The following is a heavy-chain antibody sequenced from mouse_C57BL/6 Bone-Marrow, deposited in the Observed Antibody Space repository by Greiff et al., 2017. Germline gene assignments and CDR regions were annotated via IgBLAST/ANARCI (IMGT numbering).Heavy chain of an antibody. CDR3: ATAYPGRFAY. V-gene: IGHV1-53*01. J-gene: IGHJ3*01. Sequence: VQLQESGAELARPGASVKLSCKASGYTFTSYGISWVKQRTGQGLEWIGNINPSNGGTNYNEKFKSKATLTVDKSSSTAYMQLSSLTSEDSAVYYCATAYPGRFAYWGQGTLVTVSA. CDR1: GYTFTSYG. D-gene: IGHD6-5*01. CDR2: INPSNGGT.